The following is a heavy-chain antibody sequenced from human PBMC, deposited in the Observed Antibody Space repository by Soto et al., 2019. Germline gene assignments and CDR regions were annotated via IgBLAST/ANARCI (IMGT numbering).Heavy chain of an antibody. J-gene: IGHJ4*02. V-gene: IGHV5-51*01. CDR3: ARLSGSYYEPFDY. CDR2: IYPGDSDI. CDR1: GYSFTSYW. D-gene: IGHD1-26*01. Sequence: GESLKISFKGSGYSFTSYWIGWVLQMPGKGLEWMGIIYPGDSDIRYSPSFQGQVTISADKSTSIAYLQWSSLEDSDTAMYYCARLSGSYYEPFDYWGQGTLVTVSS.